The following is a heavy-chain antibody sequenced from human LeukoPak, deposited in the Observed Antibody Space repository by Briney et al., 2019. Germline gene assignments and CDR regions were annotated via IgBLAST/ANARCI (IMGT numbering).Heavy chain of an antibody. CDR2: IYHSGST. CDR1: GYSISSGYY. D-gene: IGHD6-13*01. J-gene: IGHJ4*02. Sequence: SETLSLTCTVSGYSISSGYYWGWIRQPPGKGLEWIGSIYHSGSTYYNPSLKSRVTISVDTSKNQFSLKLSSVTAADTVVYYCARHSKQLVQGDYWGQGTLVTVSS. V-gene: IGHV4-38-2*02. CDR3: ARHSKQLVQGDY.